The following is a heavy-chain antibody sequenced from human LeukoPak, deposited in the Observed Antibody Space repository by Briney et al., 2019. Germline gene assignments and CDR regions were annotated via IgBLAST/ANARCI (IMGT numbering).Heavy chain of an antibody. CDR2: IYYSGTT. V-gene: IGHV4-59*01. J-gene: IGHJ6*02. D-gene: IGHD4-17*01. Sequence: SETLSLTCTVSGGSISYYYWSWIRQSPGKGLKWIGYIYYSGTTNYNPSLKSRVTISVDTSKNQFSLQLRSVTAADTAVYYCAREDPQTTVPEGMDVWGQGTTVTVPS. CDR3: AREDPQTTVPEGMDV. CDR1: GGSISYYY.